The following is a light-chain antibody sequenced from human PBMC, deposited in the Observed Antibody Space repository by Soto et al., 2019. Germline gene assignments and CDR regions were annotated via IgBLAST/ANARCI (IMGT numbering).Light chain of an antibody. Sequence: QSALSQPPSASGSPGQSVTISCIGASSDIGGYNYVSWYQQHPGKAPRLVIFAVSKRPSGVPDRFSGSKSGNTASLTVSGLQAEDEADYYCSSYAGYKTLFGGGTKLTV. J-gene: IGLJ2*01. CDR2: AVS. CDR3: SSYAGYKTL. V-gene: IGLV2-8*01. CDR1: SSDIGGYNY.